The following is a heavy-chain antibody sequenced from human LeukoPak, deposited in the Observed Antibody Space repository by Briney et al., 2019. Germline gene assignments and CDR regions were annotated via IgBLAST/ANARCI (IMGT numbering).Heavy chain of an antibody. D-gene: IGHD3-9*01. CDR3: AKDHARVLRYFDWLLPSFDY. J-gene: IGHJ4*02. CDR1: GFTFSSYA. CDR2: ISGSGGST. V-gene: IGHV3-23*01. Sequence: GGSLRLSCAASGFTFSSYAMSWVRQAPGKGLEWVSAISGSGGSTYYADSVKGRFTISRDNSKNTLYLQMNSLRAEDTAVYYCAKDHARVLRYFDWLLPSFDYWGQGTLVTVSS.